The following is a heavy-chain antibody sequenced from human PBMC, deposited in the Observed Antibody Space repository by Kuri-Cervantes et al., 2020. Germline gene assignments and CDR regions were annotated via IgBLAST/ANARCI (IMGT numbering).Heavy chain of an antibody. CDR2: IWYDGSNK. CDR1: GFTFSSYG. V-gene: IGHV3-30*02. J-gene: IGHJ3*02. D-gene: IGHD3-22*01. Sequence: GESLKISCAASGFTFSSYGMHWVRQAPGKGLEWVAVIWYDGSNKYYADSVKGRFTISRDNSKNTLYLQMNSLRVEDTAMYYCAKDGGSGYQRGAFDIWGQGTMVTVSS. CDR3: AKDGGSGYQRGAFDI.